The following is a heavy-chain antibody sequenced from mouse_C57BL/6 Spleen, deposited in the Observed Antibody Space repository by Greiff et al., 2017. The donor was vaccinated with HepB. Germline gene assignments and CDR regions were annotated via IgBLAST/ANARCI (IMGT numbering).Heavy chain of an antibody. D-gene: IGHD6-2*01. CDR1: GYTFTSYD. CDR3: ARSILYSFDY. J-gene: IGHJ2*01. Sequence: QVQLKESGPELVKPGASVKLSCKASGYTFTSYDINWVKQRPGQGLEWIGWIYPRDGSTQYNEKFKGKATLTVYTSSSTAYMELHSLTSEVSAVYFCARSILYSFDYWGQGPTLTVSS. V-gene: IGHV1-85*01. CDR2: IYPRDGST.